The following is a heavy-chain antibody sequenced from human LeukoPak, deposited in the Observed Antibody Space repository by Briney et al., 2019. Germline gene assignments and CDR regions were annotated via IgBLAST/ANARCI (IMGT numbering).Heavy chain of an antibody. J-gene: IGHJ5*02. CDR2: IYPGDSDA. CDR3: ARHGVRGVKNWFDP. CDR1: GYSFTSYW. V-gene: IGHV5-51*01. D-gene: IGHD3-10*01. Sequence: NHGESLKISCKGSGYSFTSYWIGWVRQMPGKGLEWMGIIYPGDSDARYSPSFQGQVTISAYKSISTAYLQWSSLKASDTAMYYCARHGVRGVKNWFDPWGQGTLVTVSS.